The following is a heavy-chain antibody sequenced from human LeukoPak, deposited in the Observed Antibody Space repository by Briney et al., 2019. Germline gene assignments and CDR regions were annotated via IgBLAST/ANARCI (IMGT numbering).Heavy chain of an antibody. CDR3: ARYIEANYGARYYYYMDV. CDR1: GVTFSSYA. D-gene: IGHD4-17*01. J-gene: IGHJ6*03. Sequence: GASVKVSCKASGVTFSSYAISWVRQAPGQGLEWMGGIIPIFGTANYAQKFQGRVTITADESTSTAYMELSSLRSEDTAEYYCARYIEANYGARYYYYMDVWGKGTTATISS. V-gene: IGHV1-69*13. CDR2: IIPIFGTA.